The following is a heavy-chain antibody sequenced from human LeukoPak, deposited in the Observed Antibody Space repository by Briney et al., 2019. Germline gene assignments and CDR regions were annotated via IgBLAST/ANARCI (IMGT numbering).Heavy chain of an antibody. Sequence: ASVKVSCKASGYTFTSYGISWVRQAPGQGLEWMGWISAYNGNTNYAQKLQGRVTMTTDTSTSTAYMELRNLRSDDTAVYYCARGAGGYYYYYGMDVWGQGTTVTVSS. CDR3: ARGAGGYYYYYGMDV. CDR1: GYTFTSYG. D-gene: IGHD4-23*01. J-gene: IGHJ6*02. CDR2: ISAYNGNT. V-gene: IGHV1-18*01.